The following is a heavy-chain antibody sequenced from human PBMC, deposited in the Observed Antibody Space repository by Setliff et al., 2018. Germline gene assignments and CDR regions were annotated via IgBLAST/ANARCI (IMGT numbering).Heavy chain of an antibody. V-gene: IGHV1-18*01. J-gene: IGHJ3*02. D-gene: IGHD3-3*01. CDR3: AISTIFGVVSPTPDAFDI. CDR2: ISTYYGNT. CDR1: GYSFTSYG. Sequence: ASVKVSCKASGYSFTSYGISWVRQAPGQGLEWMGWISTYYGNTNYAQKLQGRVTMTTDTSTSTAYMELSRLRSEDTAVYYCAISTIFGVVSPTPDAFDIWGQGTMVTVSS.